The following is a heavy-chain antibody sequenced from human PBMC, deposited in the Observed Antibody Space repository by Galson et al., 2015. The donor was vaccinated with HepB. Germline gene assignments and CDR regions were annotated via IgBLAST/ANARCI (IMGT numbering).Heavy chain of an antibody. J-gene: IGHJ4*02. D-gene: IGHD4-23*01. CDR2: ITDSGSGT. CDR3: AGLTGGNAYDPLDY. CDR1: GFTFSSYG. V-gene: IGHV3-23*01. Sequence: SLRLSCAASGFTFSSYGMSWVRQPPGKGLEWVSAITDSGSGTYYVDSVKGRFTMSRDNSRNTLYLEMNSLRAEDSAVYYCAGLTGGNAYDPLDYWGQGTLVTVSS.